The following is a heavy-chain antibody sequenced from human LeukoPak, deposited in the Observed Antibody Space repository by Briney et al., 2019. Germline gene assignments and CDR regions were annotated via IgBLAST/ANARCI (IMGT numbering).Heavy chain of an antibody. CDR3: ARGGVSIFGVVKVRFDP. D-gene: IGHD3-3*01. V-gene: IGHV4-61*02. CDR1: GDSISSGDYY. CDR2: ISSSGST. J-gene: IGHJ5*02. Sequence: PSQTLSLTCTVSGDSISSGDYYWSWIRQPAGKGLEWIGRISSSGSTNYNPSLKSRVTISVDTSKNQFSLNLSSVAAADTAVYYCARGGVSIFGVVKVRFDPWGQGTLVTVSS.